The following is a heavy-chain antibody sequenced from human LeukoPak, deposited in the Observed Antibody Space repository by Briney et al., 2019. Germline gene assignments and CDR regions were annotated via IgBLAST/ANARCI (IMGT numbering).Heavy chain of an antibody. V-gene: IGHV3-66*01. CDR2: LYSDGTT. J-gene: IGHJ4*02. Sequence: PGGSLRLSCAASGFPVNNNYMSWVPQAPGKGLVWVSVLYSDGTTSYADSVKGRFTISRDNPKNSVYLQMSYLRVEDTALYYCTREGINVWSENGPAWENYWGQGTLVTVSS. D-gene: IGHD3-3*01. CDR1: GFPVNNNY. CDR3: TREGINVWSENGPAWENY.